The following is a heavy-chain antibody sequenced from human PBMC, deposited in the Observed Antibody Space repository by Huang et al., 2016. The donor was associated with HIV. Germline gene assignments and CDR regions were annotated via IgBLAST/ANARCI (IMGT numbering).Heavy chain of an antibody. V-gene: IGHV1-3*04. Sequence: QVQLVQSGAEVKKPGASVKVSCKASGYTFTNFAMHWVRQAPGQRLEWMGWIDTDKSDTRYSQRFQGRLTITRDTSARTAYMELSSLRSEDTAVYYCARDPHVFVAGPFFDCWGQGTLVTVSS. D-gene: IGHD3-10*02. J-gene: IGHJ4*02. CDR3: ARDPHVFVAGPFFDC. CDR2: IDTDKSDT. CDR1: GYTFTNFA.